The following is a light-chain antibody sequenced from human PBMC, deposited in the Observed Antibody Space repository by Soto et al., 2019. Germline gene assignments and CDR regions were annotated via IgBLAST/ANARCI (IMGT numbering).Light chain of an antibody. CDR1: QSVSNY. Sequence: EIVLTQSPATLSLSPGERATLSCRASQSVSNYLAWFQQKPGQAPRLLIYDASNRATGIPARFSGSGSGTDFTLTISSLETEDFAVYYCQQRSSWPLLTCGGGTKVEI. CDR2: DAS. CDR3: QQRSSWPLLT. V-gene: IGKV3-11*01. J-gene: IGKJ4*01.